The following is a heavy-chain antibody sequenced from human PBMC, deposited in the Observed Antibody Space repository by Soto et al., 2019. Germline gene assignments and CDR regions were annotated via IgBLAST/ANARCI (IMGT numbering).Heavy chain of an antibody. J-gene: IGHJ4*02. V-gene: IGHV3-53*01. CDR2: IYGGGTT. D-gene: IGHD6-19*01. CDR3: VQTTGWPGFDF. CDR1: GFAVSSKY. Sequence: EVQLVESGGGLIQPGGSLRLSCAASGFAVSSKYMTWVRQAPGKGLEWVAGIYGGGTTYYADSVKGRFTISRATSKNTLSLQMNSLRAEDTAVYYCVQTTGWPGFDFWGQGTLVTVSS.